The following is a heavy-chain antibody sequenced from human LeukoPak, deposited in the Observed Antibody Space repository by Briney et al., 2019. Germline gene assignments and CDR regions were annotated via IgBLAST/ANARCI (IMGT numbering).Heavy chain of an antibody. CDR2: IYYSGTT. CDR3: ARDYTRQWIFEY. D-gene: IGHD3-16*01. J-gene: IGHJ4*02. CDR1: GDSISSSYYF. V-gene: IGHV4-39*07. Sequence: PSETLSLTCTVSGDSISSSYYFWGWTRQPPGKGLEWIASIYYSGTTHYNPSLKSRVSISVDTSGNQFSLKLSSVTAADTAVYYCARDYTRQWIFEYWGQGTLATVSS.